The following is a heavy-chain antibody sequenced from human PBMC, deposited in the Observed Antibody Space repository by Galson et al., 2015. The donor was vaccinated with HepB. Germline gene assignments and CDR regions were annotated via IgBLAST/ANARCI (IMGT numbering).Heavy chain of an antibody. CDR3: AREQYDYVWGSYRKFDY. CDR2: ISSSSSTI. D-gene: IGHD3-16*02. V-gene: IGHV3-48*01. CDR1: GFTFRSYW. J-gene: IGHJ4*02. Sequence: SLRLSCAASGFTFRSYWMHWVRQAPGKGLEWVSYISSSSSTIYYADSVKGRFTISRDNAKNSLYLQMNSLRAEDTAVYYCAREQYDYVWGSYRKFDYWGQGTLVTVSS.